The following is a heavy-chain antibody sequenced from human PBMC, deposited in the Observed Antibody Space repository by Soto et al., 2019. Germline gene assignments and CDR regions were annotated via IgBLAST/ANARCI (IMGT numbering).Heavy chain of an antibody. CDR2: VIPIFGTA. CDR3: ARETYYYDSSGLGGHYFDY. D-gene: IGHD3-22*01. CDR1: GGTFSSYA. V-gene: IGHV1-69*01. J-gene: IGHJ4*02. Sequence: QVQLVQSGAEVKKPGSSVKVSCKASGGTFSSYAISWVRQAPGQGLEWMGGVIPIFGTANYAQKFQGRVTITADESTSTAYMELSSLRSEDTAVYYCARETYYYDSSGLGGHYFDYWGQGTLVTVSS.